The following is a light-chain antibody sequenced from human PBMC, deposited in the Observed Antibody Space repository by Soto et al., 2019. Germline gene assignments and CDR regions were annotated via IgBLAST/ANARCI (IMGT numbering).Light chain of an antibody. CDR3: SSYTGSNIRYV. J-gene: IGLJ1*01. CDR2: EVS. CDR1: SNDVGGYNY. Sequence: QSALTQPASVSGSPGQSITISCTGTSNDVGGYNYVSWYQHHPGKAPKLMIYEVSDRPSGVSNRFSGSKSGNKASLTISGLQAEDEADYYCSSYTGSNIRYVFGTGTKVTVL. V-gene: IGLV2-14*01.